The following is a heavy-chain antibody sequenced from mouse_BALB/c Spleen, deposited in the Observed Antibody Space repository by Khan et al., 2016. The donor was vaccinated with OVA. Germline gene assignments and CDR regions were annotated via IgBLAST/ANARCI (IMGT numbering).Heavy chain of an antibody. V-gene: IGHV3-1*02. J-gene: IGHJ1*01. Sequence: EVQLQESGPDLVKPSQSLSLTCTVTGYSITSGYSWHWIRQFPGNKLEWMGYIHYSGTTNYNPSLKSRISITRDTSKNQFFLQLNSVTTEDTATYYCARSGTTVIAYWYFDVWGAGTTVTVSS. CDR1: GYSITSGYS. D-gene: IGHD1-1*01. CDR2: IHYSGTT. CDR3: ARSGTTVIAYWYFDV.